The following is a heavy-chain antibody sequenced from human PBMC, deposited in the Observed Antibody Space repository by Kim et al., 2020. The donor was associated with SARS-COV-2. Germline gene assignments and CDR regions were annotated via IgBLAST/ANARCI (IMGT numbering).Heavy chain of an antibody. CDR3: AREEATSGFDN. D-gene: IGHD6-13*01. Sequence: SETLSLTCTVSGGSISSGGYYWSWIRQHPGKGLEWIGYIYSSGSTYYNPSLKSRVTISVDTSKNHFSLKLSSVTAADTAVYYCAREEATSGFDNWGQGTLVTVSS. J-gene: IGHJ4*02. CDR1: GGSISSGGYY. V-gene: IGHV4-31*03. CDR2: IYSSGST.